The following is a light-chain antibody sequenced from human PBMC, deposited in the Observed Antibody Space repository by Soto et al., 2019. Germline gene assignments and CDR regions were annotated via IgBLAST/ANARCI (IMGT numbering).Light chain of an antibody. CDR2: AAS. CDR1: QGISNY. Sequence: DVQMTQSPSSLSASVGDRVTITCRASQGISNYLAWYQQKPGKVPKLLIYAASTLQSGVPSRFSGIRSGKEFDLTITSLQPEDAATYYCQKYHSAPPGTFGQGRKGDIK. CDR3: QKYHSAPPGT. J-gene: IGKJ1*01. V-gene: IGKV1-27*01.